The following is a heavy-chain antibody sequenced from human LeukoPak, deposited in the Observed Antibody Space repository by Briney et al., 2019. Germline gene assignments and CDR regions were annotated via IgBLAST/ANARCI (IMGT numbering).Heavy chain of an antibody. CDR1: GGSISSGGYY. J-gene: IGHJ4*02. CDR3: ARAHSIYGSGSYSAY. V-gene: IGHV3-53*01. Sequence: ETLSLTCTVSGGSISSGGYYWSWVRQAPGKGLEWVSVIYSGGSTYYADSVKGRFTISRDNSKNTLYLQMNSLRAEDTAVYYCARAHSIYGSGSYSAYWGQGTLVTVSS. D-gene: IGHD3-10*01. CDR2: IYSGGST.